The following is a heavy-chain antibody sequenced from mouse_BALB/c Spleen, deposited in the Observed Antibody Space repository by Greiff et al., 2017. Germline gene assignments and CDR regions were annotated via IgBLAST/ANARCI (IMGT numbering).Heavy chain of an antibody. J-gene: IGHJ3*01. CDR2: IWGDGST. Sequence: VQLKESGPGLVAPSQSLSITCTVSGFSLTGYGVNWVRQPPGKGLEWLGMIWGDGSTDYNSAPKSRLSISKDNSKSQVFLKMNSLQTDDTARYYCARDYYYGSSYQAPFAYWGQGTLVTVSA. V-gene: IGHV2-6-7*01. CDR1: GFSLTGYG. D-gene: IGHD1-1*01. CDR3: ARDYYYGSSYQAPFAY.